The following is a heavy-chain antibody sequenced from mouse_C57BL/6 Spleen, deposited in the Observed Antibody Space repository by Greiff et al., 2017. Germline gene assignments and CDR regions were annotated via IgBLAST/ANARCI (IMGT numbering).Heavy chain of an antibody. V-gene: IGHV1-82*01. J-gene: IGHJ1*03. D-gene: IGHD1-1*01. Sequence: VQLQQSGPELVKPGASVKISCKASGYAFSSSWMNWVKQRPGKGLEWIGRIYPGDGDTNYNGKFKGKATLTADKSSSTAYMQLSSLTSEDSAVYFCAREEDYYGSSYRYFDVWGTGTTVTVSS. CDR1: GYAFSSSW. CDR2: IYPGDGDT. CDR3: AREEDYYGSSYRYFDV.